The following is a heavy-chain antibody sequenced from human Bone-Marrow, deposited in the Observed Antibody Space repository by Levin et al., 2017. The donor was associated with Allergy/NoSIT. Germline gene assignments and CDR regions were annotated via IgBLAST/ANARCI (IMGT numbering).Heavy chain of an antibody. CDR3: VWINGGWYDP. CDR1: GSSLNTSGER. CDR2: IDWDDDK. V-gene: IGHV2-70*04. D-gene: IGHD3-10*01. J-gene: IGHJ5*02. Sequence: GSGPTLVKPTQTLTLTCTLSGSSLNTSGERVSWIRQPPGKALEWLARIDWDDDKFYSASLKTRRNISKDTSKNQVVLTMTNMDPGDTATYFCVWINGGWYDPWGPGTLVTVSS.